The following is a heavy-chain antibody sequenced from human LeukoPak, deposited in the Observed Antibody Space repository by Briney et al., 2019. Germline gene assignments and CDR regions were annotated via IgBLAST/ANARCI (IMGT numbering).Heavy chain of an antibody. CDR3: ARDLDWNYADY. Sequence: SETLSLTCTVSGSSISSYYWSWIRQPAGKRLEWIGRISSSGSTNYNPSLKSRVTMSVDSSNNQFSLILISVTAADTAVYYCARDLDWNYADYWGQGTLVTVSS. J-gene: IGHJ4*02. D-gene: IGHD1-7*01. CDR1: GSSISSYY. CDR2: ISSSGST. V-gene: IGHV4-4*07.